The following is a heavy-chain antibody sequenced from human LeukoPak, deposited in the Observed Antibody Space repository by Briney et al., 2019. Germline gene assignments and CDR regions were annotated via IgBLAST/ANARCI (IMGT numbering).Heavy chain of an antibody. V-gene: IGHV4-39*01. CDR2: IYYSGST. CDR1: GGSISSSSYY. D-gene: IGHD3-9*01. Sequence: PSETLSLTCTVSGGSISSSSYYWGWIRQPPGKGLEWIGSIYYSGSTYYNPSLKSRATISVDTSKNQFSLKLSSVTAADTAVYYCARLGRYFDWLSAFDYWGQGTLVTVSS. J-gene: IGHJ4*02. CDR3: ARLGRYFDWLSAFDY.